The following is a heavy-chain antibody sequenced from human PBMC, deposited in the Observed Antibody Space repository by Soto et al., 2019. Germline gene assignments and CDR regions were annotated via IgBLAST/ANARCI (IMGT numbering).Heavy chain of an antibody. J-gene: IGHJ1*01. V-gene: IGHV3-23*01. CDR3: AKHVVGGGAEYFQD. D-gene: IGHD2-21*01. Sequence: EVELLESGGGLVQPGGSLRLSCAAAGFSFSRHAMSWVRQAPGKGLEWVSGIGGSGTFTMYADSVKGRFTVSRDNSKNTLYLQMNNLRDDDTAVYFCAKHVVGGGAEYFQDWGQGTLVTVSS. CDR2: IGGSGTFT. CDR1: GFSFSRHA.